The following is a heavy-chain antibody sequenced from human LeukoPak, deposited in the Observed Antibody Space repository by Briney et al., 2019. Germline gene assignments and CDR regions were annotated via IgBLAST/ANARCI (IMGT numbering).Heavy chain of an antibody. D-gene: IGHD5-18*01. CDR3: ARDRSRYSYGSGCYYMDI. CDR1: GGTFSSYA. J-gene: IGHJ6*03. V-gene: IGHV1-69*13. CDR2: IIPIFGTA. Sequence: SVKVSCKASGGTFSSYAISWVRQAPGQGLEWMGGIIPIFGTANYAQKFQGRVTITADESTSTAYMELSSLRSEDTAVYYCARDRSRYSYGSGCYYMDIWGKGTTVTVSS.